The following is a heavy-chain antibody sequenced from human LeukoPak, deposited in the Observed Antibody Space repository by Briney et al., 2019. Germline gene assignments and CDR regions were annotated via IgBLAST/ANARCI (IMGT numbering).Heavy chain of an antibody. Sequence: SETLSLTCTVSGYSISSGYYWGWIRQPPGKGLEWIGSIYHSGSTYYNPSLKSRVTISVDTSKNQFSLKLSSVTAADTAVYYCASTGSYDSSGYYSEDEYFQHWGQGTLVTVSS. CDR3: ASTGSYDSSGYYSEDEYFQH. V-gene: IGHV4-38-2*02. CDR2: IYHSGST. CDR1: GYSISSGYY. D-gene: IGHD3-22*01. J-gene: IGHJ1*01.